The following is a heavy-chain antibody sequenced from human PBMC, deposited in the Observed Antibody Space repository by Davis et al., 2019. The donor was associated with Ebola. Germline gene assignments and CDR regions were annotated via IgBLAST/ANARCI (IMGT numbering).Heavy chain of an antibody. CDR2: IYYSGTS. Sequence: SETLSLTCTVSGGSISSSSYYWGWIRQPPGKGLEWIGSIYYSGTSNYNPSLKSRVTMSVDTSKDEFSLKLGSVTTADTAVYYCARAPFSNLYGMDVWGQGTTVTVS. J-gene: IGHJ6*02. CDR3: ARAPFSNLYGMDV. V-gene: IGHV4-39*07. D-gene: IGHD3-3*02. CDR1: GGSISSSSYY.